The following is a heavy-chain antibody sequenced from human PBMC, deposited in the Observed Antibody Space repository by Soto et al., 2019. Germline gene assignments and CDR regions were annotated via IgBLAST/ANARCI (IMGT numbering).Heavy chain of an antibody. CDR2: INHSGST. J-gene: IGHJ4*02. D-gene: IGHD3-16*01. Sequence: LSLTCAVHGGTFSGFYWSWIRQSPGKGLEWIGEINHSGSTNYNPSLKSRVTISVGTSRDQFSLNLSSVTAADTAMYYCASALGGHWGQGILVTVSS. V-gene: IGHV4-34*08. CDR1: GGTFSGFY. CDR3: ASALGGH.